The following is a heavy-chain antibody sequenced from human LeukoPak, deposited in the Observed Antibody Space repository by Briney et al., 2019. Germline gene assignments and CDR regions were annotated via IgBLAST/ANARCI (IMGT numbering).Heavy chain of an antibody. CDR3: ARNRYYYDFSGYYVDY. CDR1: GYSFSSYW. J-gene: IGHJ4*02. CDR2: IDPSDSYT. V-gene: IGHV5-10-1*01. Sequence: GESLRISCKGSGYSFSSYWIAWVRQMPGKGLEWMGSIDPSDSYTNCSPSFQGHVTISTDKSISTAYLQWSSLRASDTAMYYCARNRYYYDFSGYYVDYWGQGTLVTVSS. D-gene: IGHD3-22*01.